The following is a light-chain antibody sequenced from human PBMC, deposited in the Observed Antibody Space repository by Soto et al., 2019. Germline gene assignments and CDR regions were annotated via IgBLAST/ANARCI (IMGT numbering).Light chain of an antibody. V-gene: IGKV1-5*01. CDR2: DSS. Sequence: IQMTQSPSTLSASLGDRVTMTCRASQSISSWLAWYQQKPGKAPKRLIFDSSSLQSGVPSRFSGSGSGTEFTLTISSLQPEDFATYYCQQYNSYGTFGQGTKVDIK. CDR1: QSISSW. J-gene: IGKJ1*01. CDR3: QQYNSYGT.